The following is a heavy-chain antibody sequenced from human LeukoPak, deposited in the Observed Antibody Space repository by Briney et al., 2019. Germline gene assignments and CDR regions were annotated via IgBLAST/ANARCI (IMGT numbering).Heavy chain of an antibody. D-gene: IGHD3-3*01. CDR1: GYTFNKAW. CDR2: IKSKTDGGTT. CDR3: STDTFFPSIFGVVIFDY. V-gene: IGHV3-15*01. Sequence: PGGSLRLSCAASGYTFNKAWMSWVRQAPGKGLEWVGRIKSKTDGGTTDYAAPVKGRFTISRDDSKNTLYLQMNSLKTEDTAVYYCSTDTFFPSIFGVVIFDYWGQGTLVTVSS. J-gene: IGHJ4*02.